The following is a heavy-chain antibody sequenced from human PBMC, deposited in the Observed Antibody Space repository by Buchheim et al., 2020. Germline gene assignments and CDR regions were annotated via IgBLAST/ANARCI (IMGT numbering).Heavy chain of an antibody. J-gene: IGHJ6*02. CDR2: IRYVGSNK. CDR3: AKGAGYSYGHDYGMDV. CDR1: GFTFSNYD. D-gene: IGHD5-18*01. V-gene: IGHV3-30*02. Sequence: QVQLVESGGGVVQPGRSLRLSCAASGFTFSNYDMHWVRQAPGKGLEWVAFIRYVGSNKFYADSVKGRFTTSRDTSKDTLYVQMNSLRAEDTAVYYCAKGAGYSYGHDYGMDVWGQGTT.